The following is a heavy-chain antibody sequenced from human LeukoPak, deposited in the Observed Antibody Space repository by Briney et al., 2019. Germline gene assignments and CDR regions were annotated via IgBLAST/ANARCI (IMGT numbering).Heavy chain of an antibody. Sequence: PGGSLRLSCSASGFTFSSYSMNWVRQAPGKGLEWVSCIGSSSSSKYYAESVKGRFTISRDNSKNMIYLEMSSLKAEDTAVYYCARERNLEIAVAGTIFDYWGQGTLVTVSS. V-gene: IGHV3-21*01. CDR3: ARERNLEIAVAGTIFDY. J-gene: IGHJ4*02. D-gene: IGHD6-19*01. CDR1: GFTFSSYS. CDR2: IGSSSSSK.